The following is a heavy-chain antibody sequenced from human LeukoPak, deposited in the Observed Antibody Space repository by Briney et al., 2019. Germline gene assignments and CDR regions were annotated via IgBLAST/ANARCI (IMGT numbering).Heavy chain of an antibody. Sequence: SETLSLTCTVSGGSISSSSYYWGWIRQPPGKGLEWIGSTYYSGSTYYNPSLKSRVTISVDTSKNQFSLKLSSVTAADTAVYYCATTEGYSYEHAFDIWGQGTMVTVSS. CDR3: ATTEGYSYEHAFDI. J-gene: IGHJ3*02. D-gene: IGHD5-18*01. CDR2: TYYSGST. CDR1: GGSISSSSYY. V-gene: IGHV4-39*07.